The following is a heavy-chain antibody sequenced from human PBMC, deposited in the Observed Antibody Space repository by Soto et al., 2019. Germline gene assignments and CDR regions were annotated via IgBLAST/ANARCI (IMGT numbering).Heavy chain of an antibody. V-gene: IGHV3-21*04. Sequence: PGGSLRLSCAASGFTFSRYSMNWVRQAPGKGLEWVSSISSSSSYIYYADSVKGRFTISRDKSKNTLYLQMNSLRADDTAVYFCAKEGGSIGGWFGRKFDSWGQGTQVTVSS. D-gene: IGHD3-16*01. J-gene: IGHJ4*02. CDR2: ISSSSSYI. CDR1: GFTFSRYS. CDR3: AKEGGSIGGWFGRKFDS.